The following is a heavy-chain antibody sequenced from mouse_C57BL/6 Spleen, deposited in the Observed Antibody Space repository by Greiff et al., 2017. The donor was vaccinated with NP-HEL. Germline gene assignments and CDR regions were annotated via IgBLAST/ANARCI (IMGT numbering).Heavy chain of an antibody. CDR3: AREGYDYDFLYFDY. CDR2: ISYDGSN. V-gene: IGHV3-6*01. Sequence: EVQLQESGPGLVKPSQSLSLTCSVTGYSITSGYYWNWIRQFPGNKLEWMGYISYDGSNNYNPSLKNRISITRDTSKNQFFLKLNSVTTEDTATYYCAREGYDYDFLYFDYWGQGTTLTVSS. D-gene: IGHD2-4*01. CDR1: GYSITSGYY. J-gene: IGHJ2*01.